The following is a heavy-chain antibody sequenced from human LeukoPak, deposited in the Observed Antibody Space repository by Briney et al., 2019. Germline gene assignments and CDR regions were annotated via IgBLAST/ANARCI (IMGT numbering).Heavy chain of an antibody. CDR2: ISYDGSNK. J-gene: IGHJ6*03. Sequence: GRSLRLSCAASGFTFSSYGMHWVRQAPGKGLEWVAVISYDGSNKYYADSVKGRFTISRDNSKNTLYLQMNSLSTEDTAVYFCVRLTLGTVHSSYYFLDVWGKGTTVTVSS. D-gene: IGHD1-1*01. CDR1: GFTFSSYG. V-gene: IGHV3-30*03. CDR3: VRLTLGTVHSSYYFLDV.